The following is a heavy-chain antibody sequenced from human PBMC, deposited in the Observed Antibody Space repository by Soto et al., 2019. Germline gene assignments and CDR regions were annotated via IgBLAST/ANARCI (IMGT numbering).Heavy chain of an antibody. CDR2: TNKDGSQK. Sequence: GSLRLSCAASGFTFSDEWMNWVRQAPGKGLEWVANTNKDGSQKYYVDSVKGRFTISRDNAKNSLYLQMNSLRAEDTAVYYCLKGMDVWGQGTTVTVSS. CDR1: GFTFSDEW. CDR3: LKGMDV. J-gene: IGHJ6*02. V-gene: IGHV3-7*01.